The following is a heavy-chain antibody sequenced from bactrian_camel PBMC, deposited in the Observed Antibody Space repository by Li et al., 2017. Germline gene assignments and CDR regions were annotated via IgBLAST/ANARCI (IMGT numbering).Heavy chain of an antibody. J-gene: IGHJ4*01. Sequence: VQLVESGGGLVQPGGSLRLSCATSGFTFDNYAMSWVRQAPGKGLEWVSAINSGGGSTYYGDAVKGRFTISRDNAKNTLYLQLNSLKTEDTAMYYCAKPSDGYVYTGYNYWGQGTQVTVS. V-gene: IGHV3S31*01. D-gene: IGHD2*01. CDR1: GFTFDNYA. CDR3: AKPSDGYVYTGYNY. CDR2: INSGGGST.